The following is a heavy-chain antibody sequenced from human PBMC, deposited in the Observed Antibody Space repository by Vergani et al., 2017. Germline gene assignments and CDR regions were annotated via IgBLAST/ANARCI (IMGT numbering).Heavy chain of an antibody. Sequence: QVQLQESGPGLVKPSETLSLTCAVSGYSINSDFYWGWIRQPPGKGLEWIATIYPSGSTYYNPSLKSRVTISVDTSKNQFSLKLSSVTAADTAVYYCARADCSGGSCYGYWGQGTLVTVSS. CDR1: GYSINSDFY. CDR2: IYPSGST. V-gene: IGHV4-38-2*01. CDR3: ARADCSGGSCYGY. J-gene: IGHJ4*02. D-gene: IGHD2-15*01.